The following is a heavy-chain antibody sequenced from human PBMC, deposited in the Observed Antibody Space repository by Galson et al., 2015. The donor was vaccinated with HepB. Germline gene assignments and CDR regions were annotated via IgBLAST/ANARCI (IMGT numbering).Heavy chain of an antibody. CDR3: AREDTHYDFWSGHTSLWAFDI. Sequence: SLRLSCAASGFTFSTYGMHWVRQAPGKGLEWVAVIWHDGSSKYYADSVKGRFTISRDNSKNTLYLHLNSLRAEDTALYYCAREDTHYDFWSGHTSLWAFDIWGQGTEVTVSS. J-gene: IGHJ3*02. CDR2: IWHDGSSK. D-gene: IGHD3-3*01. CDR1: GFTFSTYG. V-gene: IGHV3-33*01.